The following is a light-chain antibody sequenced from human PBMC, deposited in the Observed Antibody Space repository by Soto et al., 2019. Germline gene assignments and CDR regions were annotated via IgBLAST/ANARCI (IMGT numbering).Light chain of an antibody. V-gene: IGLV2-14*01. CDR3: SSYTSSHTRV. CDR2: DVN. Sequence: QSVLTQPASVSGSPGQSITISCTGTSSDVGGYDFVSWYQHHPGKAPKLMIYDVNNRPSGLSDRFSGSKSGNTASLIISGLQTEDEADYYCSSYTSSHTRVFGTGTKLTVL. J-gene: IGLJ1*01. CDR1: SSDVGGYDF.